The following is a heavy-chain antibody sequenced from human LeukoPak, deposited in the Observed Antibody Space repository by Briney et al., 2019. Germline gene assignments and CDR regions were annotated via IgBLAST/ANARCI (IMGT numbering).Heavy chain of an antibody. D-gene: IGHD3-16*01. CDR1: GFRFGGFW. CDR2: INQDGSEK. V-gene: IGHV3-7*01. Sequence: PGGSLRLSCEASGFRFGGFWMIWVRQAPGKGPERVANINQDGSEKLYVDSVKGRFTISRDNAKNSLYLQMNSLRVEDTAVYYCTRDVREAYDIWGHGTMVTVSS. J-gene: IGHJ3*02. CDR3: TRDVREAYDI.